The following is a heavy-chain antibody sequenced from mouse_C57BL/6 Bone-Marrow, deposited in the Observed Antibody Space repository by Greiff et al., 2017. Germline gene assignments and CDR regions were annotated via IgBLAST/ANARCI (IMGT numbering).Heavy chain of an antibody. V-gene: IGHV1-69*01. J-gene: IGHJ3*01. CDR2: IDPSDSYT. D-gene: IGHD2-3*01. Sequence: QVQLQQPGAELVMPGASVKLSCKASGYTFTSYWMHWVKQRPGQGLEWIGEIDPSDSYTNYNQKFKGKSTLTVDKSSSTAYMQLSSLTSEDSAVXYCARGGWLLPFAYWGQGTLVTVSA. CDR1: GYTFTSYW. CDR3: ARGGWLLPFAY.